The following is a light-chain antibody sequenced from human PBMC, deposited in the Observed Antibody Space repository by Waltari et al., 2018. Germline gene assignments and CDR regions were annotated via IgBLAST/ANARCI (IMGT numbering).Light chain of an antibody. CDR2: VNSDGSH. J-gene: IGLJ3*02. Sequence: QLVLTQSPSASAYLGASVKLTCTLSSGHSHYAIAWHQQQPDKGPRYLMKVNSDGSHTKEDGIPDRFSGSSSGAERYLTISSLQSDDEADYYCQTWGTGIRVFGGGTKLTVL. CDR3: QTWGTGIRV. CDR1: SGHSHYA. V-gene: IGLV4-69*01.